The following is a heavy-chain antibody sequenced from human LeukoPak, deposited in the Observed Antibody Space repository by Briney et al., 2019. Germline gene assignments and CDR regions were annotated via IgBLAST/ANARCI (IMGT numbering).Heavy chain of an antibody. J-gene: IGHJ6*03. V-gene: IGHV4-34*01. CDR2: INHSGST. Sequence: PSETLSLTCAVYGGSFNGYYWSWIRQPPGKGLEWFGEINHSGSTNYNPSLKSRVTISVDTSKNQFSLKLSSVTAADTAVYYCARGAAAAGYYYYYMDVWGKGTTVTVSS. D-gene: IGHD6-13*01. CDR1: GGSFNGYY. CDR3: ARGAAAAGYYYYYMDV.